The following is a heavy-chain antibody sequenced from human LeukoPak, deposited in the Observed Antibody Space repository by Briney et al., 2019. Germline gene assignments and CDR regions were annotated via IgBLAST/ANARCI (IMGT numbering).Heavy chain of an antibody. CDR2: INAGNGNI. CDR3: ARDNSGYDILTGYYIPFDC. Sequence: ASVKVSCKASGYTFTSYAMHWVRQAPGQRLEWMGWINAGNGNIKYSQKFQGRVTITRDTSASTAYMELSSLRSEDTAVYYCARDNSGYDILTGYYIPFDCWGQGTLVTVSS. CDR1: GYTFTSYA. D-gene: IGHD3-9*01. V-gene: IGHV1-3*01. J-gene: IGHJ4*02.